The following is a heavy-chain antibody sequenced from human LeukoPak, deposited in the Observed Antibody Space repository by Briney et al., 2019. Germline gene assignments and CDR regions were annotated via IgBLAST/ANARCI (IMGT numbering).Heavy chain of an antibody. CDR3: ARVSDIVVVPAAIGAFDI. CDR1: GGTFSSYA. Sequence: ASVKVSCKASGGTFSSYAISWVRQAPGQGLEWMGGIIPIFGTANYAQKFQGRVTITTDESTSTAYMELSSLRSEDTAVYYCARVSDIVVVPAAIGAFDIWGQGTMVTVSS. J-gene: IGHJ3*02. CDR2: IIPIFGTA. V-gene: IGHV1-69*05. D-gene: IGHD2-2*01.